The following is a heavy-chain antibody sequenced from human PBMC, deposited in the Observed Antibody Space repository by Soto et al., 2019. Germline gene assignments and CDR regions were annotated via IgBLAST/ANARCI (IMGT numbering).Heavy chain of an antibody. J-gene: IGHJ6*02. CDR1: GFTFGDYD. V-gene: IGHV3-49*03. D-gene: IGHD3-3*01. Sequence: GGTLRLTCTASGFTFGDYDMSCFRQAPVKGLEWVGFIRSKAYGGTTEYAASVKGRFTISRDDSKSIAYLQMNSLKTEDTAVYYCTRDSGGITIFGVVIGSYYGMDVWGQGTTVTVSS. CDR2: IRSKAYGGTT. CDR3: TRDSGGITIFGVVIGSYYGMDV.